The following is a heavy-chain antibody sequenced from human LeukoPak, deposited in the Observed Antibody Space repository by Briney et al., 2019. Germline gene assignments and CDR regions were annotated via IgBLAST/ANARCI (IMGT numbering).Heavy chain of an antibody. Sequence: PGGSLRLSCAASGFTFSSYWMHWVRQAPGQGLVWVSRITSDGTSTAYADSVKGRFTISRDNAKNTLYLQMNSLRAEDTAVYYCARVAGTYQASRCDYWGQGALVTVS. J-gene: IGHJ4*02. D-gene: IGHD5-24*01. CDR3: ARVAGTYQASRCDY. CDR1: GFTFSSYW. CDR2: ITSDGTST. V-gene: IGHV3-74*01.